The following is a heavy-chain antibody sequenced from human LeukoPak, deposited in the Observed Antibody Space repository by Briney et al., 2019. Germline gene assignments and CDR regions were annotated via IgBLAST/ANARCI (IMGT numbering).Heavy chain of an antibody. CDR3: ARNSILYYDFWSGPTAGKWFDP. Sequence: SETLSLTCAVYGGSFSGYYWSWIRQPPGKGLEWIGEINHSGSTNYNPSLKSRVTISVDTSKNQFSLKLSSVTAADTAVYYCARNSILYYDFWSGPTAGKWFDPWGQGTLVTVSS. CDR2: INHSGST. D-gene: IGHD3-3*01. V-gene: IGHV4-34*01. CDR1: GGSFSGYY. J-gene: IGHJ5*02.